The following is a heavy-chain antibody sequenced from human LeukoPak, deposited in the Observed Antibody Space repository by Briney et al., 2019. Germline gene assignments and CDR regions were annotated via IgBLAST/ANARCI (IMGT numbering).Heavy chain of an antibody. J-gene: IGHJ3*02. Sequence: PGGSLRLSCAASGLTVSSNYMNWVRQAPGKGLEWVSVIYSGGSTYYADSVKGRFTISRDDSKNTIYLQMKNLRADDTALYYCARQRAFDIWGQGTMVTVSS. CDR2: IYSGGST. CDR1: GLTVSSNY. V-gene: IGHV3-66*04. CDR3: ARQRAFDI.